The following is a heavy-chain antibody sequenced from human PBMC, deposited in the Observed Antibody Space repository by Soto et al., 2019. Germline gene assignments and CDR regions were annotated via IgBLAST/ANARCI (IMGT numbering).Heavy chain of an antibody. J-gene: IGHJ6*03. V-gene: IGHV6-1*01. CDR2: TYYRSRWYN. Sequence: QTLSHTCAISGDRVSSNSAAWNWIKLPTSRGLEWLARTYYRSRWYNDYAVSVRSRITVNPDTSKDQFSLQLTSVTPEDMAVYYCAGTTSHQWYYMDVWGKGTTVTVSS. CDR1: GDRVSSNSAA. D-gene: IGHD1-7*01. CDR3: AGTTSHQWYYMDV.